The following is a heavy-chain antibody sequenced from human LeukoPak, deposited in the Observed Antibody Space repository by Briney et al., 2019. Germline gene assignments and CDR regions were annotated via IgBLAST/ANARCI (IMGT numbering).Heavy chain of an antibody. V-gene: IGHV3-66*01. CDR1: RLTVSSTY. Sequence: GGSLRLSCAASRLTVSSTYMSWVRQTPGKGLEWVSVIYSGGSTYYADSVKGRFTISRDNPKNTLYLQMNSLRAEDTAVYYCARDLLEWYFDYWGQGTLVTVSS. J-gene: IGHJ4*02. CDR2: IYSGGST. CDR3: ARDLLEWYFDY. D-gene: IGHD3-3*01.